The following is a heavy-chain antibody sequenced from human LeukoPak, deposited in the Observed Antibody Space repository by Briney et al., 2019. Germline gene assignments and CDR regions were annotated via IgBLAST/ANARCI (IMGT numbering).Heavy chain of an antibody. CDR3: ARAHNWKEPFDY. D-gene: IGHD1-20*01. CDR1: GFTFSRYC. CDR2: IIQDGSAK. V-gene: IGHV3-7*03. J-gene: IGHJ4*02. Sequence: GGSLRLSCAASGFTFSRYCMTWVRQAPGKGLEWVAEIIQDGSAKYYVDSVRGRFTISRDNSKNTLYLQMNSLRAEDTAVYYCARAHNWKEPFDYWGQGTLVTVSS.